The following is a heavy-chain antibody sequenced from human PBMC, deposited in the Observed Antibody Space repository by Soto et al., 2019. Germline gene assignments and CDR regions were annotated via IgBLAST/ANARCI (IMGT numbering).Heavy chain of an antibody. Sequence: PGGSLRLSCAASGFTFSSYWMHWVRQAPGKGLVWVSRINSDGSSTSYADSVKGRFTISRDNAKNTLYLQMNSLRAEDTAVYYCARMAKQQIAAGNWFDPWGQGTLVTVSS. V-gene: IGHV3-74*01. CDR2: INSDGSST. CDR1: GFTFSSYW. CDR3: ARMAKQQIAAGNWFDP. J-gene: IGHJ5*02. D-gene: IGHD6-13*01.